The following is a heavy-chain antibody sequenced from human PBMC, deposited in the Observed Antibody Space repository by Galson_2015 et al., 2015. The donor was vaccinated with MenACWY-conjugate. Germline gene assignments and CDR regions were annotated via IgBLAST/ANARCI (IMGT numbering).Heavy chain of an antibody. J-gene: IGHJ2*01. CDR2: YYSGST. D-gene: IGHD3-22*01. Sequence: YYSGSTYYHPSLKSRVTISVDTSKNQFSLKLSSVTAADTAVYYCARDPAYYYDSSGYYSGYFDLWGRGTLVTVSS. V-gene: IGHV4-39*07. CDR3: ARDPAYYYDSSGYYSGYFDL.